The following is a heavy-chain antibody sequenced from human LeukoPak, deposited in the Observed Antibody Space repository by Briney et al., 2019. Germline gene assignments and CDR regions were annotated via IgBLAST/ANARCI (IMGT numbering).Heavy chain of an antibody. J-gene: IGHJ4*02. CDR2: IIPIFGTA. Sequence: SVKVSCKVSGVTFSSYAISWVRQAPGQGLEWMGGIIPIFGTANYAQKFQGRVTITADESTSTAYMELSSLRSEDAAAYYCARMGGSGTLDYWGQGTLVTVSS. CDR3: ARMGGSGTLDY. V-gene: IGHV1-69*01. D-gene: IGHD3-10*01. CDR1: GVTFSSYA.